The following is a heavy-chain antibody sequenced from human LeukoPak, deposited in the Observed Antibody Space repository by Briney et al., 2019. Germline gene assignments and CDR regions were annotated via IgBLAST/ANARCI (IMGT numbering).Heavy chain of an antibody. V-gene: IGHV1-8*01. CDR1: GYTFTSYD. D-gene: IGHD1-26*01. J-gene: IGHJ4*02. Sequence: ASVKVSCKASGYTFTSYDINWVRQATGQGLEWMGWMNPNSGNTGYAQMFQGRVTMTRNTSITTAYMELSSLRSEDTAVYYCARPFQSGARDFDYWGQGTLVTVSS. CDR3: ARPFQSGARDFDY. CDR2: MNPNSGNT.